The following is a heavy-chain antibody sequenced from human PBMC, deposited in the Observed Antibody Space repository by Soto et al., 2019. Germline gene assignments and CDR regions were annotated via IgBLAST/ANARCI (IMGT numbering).Heavy chain of an antibody. V-gene: IGHV4-59*01. J-gene: IGHJ4*02. Sequence: LSLTCTVSGVSMTNYYGSWIRQTPEKGLEYIGYIFYTGRVDYNPSLKSRVTMSVDTSNNQFSLKLTSVTAADTAIYYCARSGHSFAGAFWGQGSLVTVSS. CDR2: IFYTGRV. CDR1: GVSMTNYY. CDR3: ARSGHSFAGAF. D-gene: IGHD3-16*01.